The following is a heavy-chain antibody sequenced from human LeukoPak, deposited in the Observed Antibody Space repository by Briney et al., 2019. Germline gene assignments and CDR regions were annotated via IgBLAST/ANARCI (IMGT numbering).Heavy chain of an antibody. CDR1: AFTFSSYA. J-gene: IGHJ6*02. V-gene: IGHV3-15*04. Sequence: GGSLRLSCAASAFTFSSYAMSWVRQAPEKGLEWVGQTVSEIDGGTTDYAAPVKGRFTISRDDSKNTLYLQMNSLKIEDTAVYYCTTDEDWNYARKDVWGQGATVIVSS. CDR3: TTDEDWNYARKDV. D-gene: IGHD1-7*01. CDR2: TVSEIDGGTT.